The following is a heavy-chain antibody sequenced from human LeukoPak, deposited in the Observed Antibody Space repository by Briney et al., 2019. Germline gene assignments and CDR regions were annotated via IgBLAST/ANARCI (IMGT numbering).Heavy chain of an antibody. J-gene: IGHJ5*02. V-gene: IGHV1-8*01. Sequence: ASVKVSCKASGYTFTIYEFNWVRQAPGQGLEWLRYISPDTGNTGYAQKFQGRVTMTRDTSISTTYMELSSLTSEDTAVYYCARGPRFDPWGQGTLVTVSS. CDR2: ISPDTGNT. CDR1: GYTFTIYE. CDR3: ARGPRFDP.